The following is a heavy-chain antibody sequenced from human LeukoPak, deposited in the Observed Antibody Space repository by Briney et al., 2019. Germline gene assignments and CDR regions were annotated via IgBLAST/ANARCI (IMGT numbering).Heavy chain of an antibody. CDR2: IVVGSGNT. Sequence: GTSVKVSCKASGFTFTSSAVQWVRQARGQRLEWIGWIVVGSGNTNYAQKFQERVTITRDMSTSTAYMELSGLRSEDTAVYYCAAADCSSTSCYYFDYWGQGTLVTVSS. CDR1: GFTFTSSA. V-gene: IGHV1-58*01. J-gene: IGHJ4*02. D-gene: IGHD2-2*01. CDR3: AAADCSSTSCYYFDY.